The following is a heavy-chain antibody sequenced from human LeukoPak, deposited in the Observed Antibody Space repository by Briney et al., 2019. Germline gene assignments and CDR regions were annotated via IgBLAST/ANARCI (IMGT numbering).Heavy chain of an antibody. Sequence: PGGSLRLSCAASGFTFSSYWMSWVRQAPGKGLEWVANIKQDGSEKYYVDSVKGRFTISRDNAKNSLYLQMNSLRAEDTATYYCAKDGLQSSEWSPPLNCWGQGTLITVSS. CDR2: IKQDGSEK. V-gene: IGHV3-7*03. J-gene: IGHJ4*02. D-gene: IGHD3-3*01. CDR3: AKDGLQSSEWSPPLNC. CDR1: GFTFSSYW.